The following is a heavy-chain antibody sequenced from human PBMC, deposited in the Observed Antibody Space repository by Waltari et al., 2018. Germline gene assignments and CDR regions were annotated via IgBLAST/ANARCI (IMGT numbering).Heavy chain of an antibody. Sequence: VQLVESGGGVVQPGRSLRLSCVAYGITFRNYGMHWVRQAPGRGLVWVSRINSDGDTTTYADSVKGRFTISRDSAKNTLYMQMNSLRAEDTAVYYCARAQAGGDAFDIWGQGTMVTVSS. CDR1: GITFRNYG. CDR2: INSDGDTT. J-gene: IGHJ3*02. CDR3: ARAQAGGDAFDI. V-gene: IGHV3-74*02. D-gene: IGHD3-10*01.